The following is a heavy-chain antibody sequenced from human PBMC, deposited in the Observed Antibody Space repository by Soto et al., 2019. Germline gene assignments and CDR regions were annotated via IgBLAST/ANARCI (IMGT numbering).Heavy chain of an antibody. CDR1: GFSFSTSS. J-gene: IGHJ4*02. CDR2: ISPSASDT. D-gene: IGHD5-18*01. Sequence: EVQLLESGGDLVQPGGSLRLSCAASGFSFSTSSMAWVRQPPGKGLEWVSAISPSASDTLYADSVKGRFTIFRDNSKNTLFLPMTRLRAEGTAVYYRAKGGYTFAYEWGQGTLVTVSS. V-gene: IGHV3-23*01. CDR3: AKGGYTFAYE.